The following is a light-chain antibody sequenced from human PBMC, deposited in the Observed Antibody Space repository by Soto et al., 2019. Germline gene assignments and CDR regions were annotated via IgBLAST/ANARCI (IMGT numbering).Light chain of an antibody. CDR2: GAS. Sequence: EIVMTQSPGTLSVSPGERATLPCRASQSVSSSLAWYQQRPGQAPRLLIYGASTRATGVPARFSGSGSGTEFTLTITSLQSEDFAVYYCQQYNNWPPYTFGQGTKLQIK. CDR3: QQYNNWPPYT. V-gene: IGKV3-15*01. J-gene: IGKJ2*01. CDR1: QSVSSS.